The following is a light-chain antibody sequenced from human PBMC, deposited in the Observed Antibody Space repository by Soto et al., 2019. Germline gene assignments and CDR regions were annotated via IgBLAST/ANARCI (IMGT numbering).Light chain of an antibody. J-gene: IGKJ4*01. Sequence: EVVLTQSPVTLSLSPGERATLSCRASQSFRGLLAWYQQKPGQAPRLLIYDASQRATGVPARFSASGSGTDFTLTISSLEPEDFAIYYCQQREDWPRAFGGGTKVDIK. CDR1: QSFRGL. CDR2: DAS. CDR3: QQREDWPRA. V-gene: IGKV3-11*01.